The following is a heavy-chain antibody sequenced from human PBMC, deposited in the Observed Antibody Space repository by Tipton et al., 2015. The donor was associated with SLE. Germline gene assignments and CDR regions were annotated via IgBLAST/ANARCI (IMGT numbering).Heavy chain of an antibody. CDR1: GYTFTSYG. D-gene: IGHD1-1*01. CDR3: ARWGTWFDS. V-gene: IGHV5-51*01. J-gene: IGHJ5*01. Sequence: QLVQSGAEVKKPGESLKISCKGSGYTFTSYGIGWVRQMPGKGLEWMGIIFPGDSDPLYSPSFQGQVTISADRSISTAYLQWSSLKASDSAIYYCARWGTWFDSWGQGTLVTVSS. CDR2: IFPGDSDP.